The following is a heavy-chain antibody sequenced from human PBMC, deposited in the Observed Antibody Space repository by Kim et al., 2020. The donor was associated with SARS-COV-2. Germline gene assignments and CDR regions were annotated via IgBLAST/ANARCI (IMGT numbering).Heavy chain of an antibody. D-gene: IGHD3-22*01. CDR3: ARAQMYYYDSSGYYLGY. Sequence: SETLSLTCTVSGYSISSGYYWGWIRQPPGKGLEWIGSIYHSGSTYYNPSLKSRVTISVDTSKNQFSLKLSSVTAADTAVYYCARAQMYYYDSSGYYLGYWGQGTLVTVSS. CDR2: IYHSGST. J-gene: IGHJ4*02. V-gene: IGHV4-38-2*02. CDR1: GYSISSGYY.